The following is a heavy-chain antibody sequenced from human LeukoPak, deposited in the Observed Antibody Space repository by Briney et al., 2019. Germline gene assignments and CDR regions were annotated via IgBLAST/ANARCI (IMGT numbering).Heavy chain of an antibody. CDR2: IHYSEST. Sequence: SETLSLTCTVSGGPIKSYYWSWMRQPPGKGLEWIGNIHYSESTNFNPSLKSRVAIAVDTSKNQFSLSMRSVTAADTAVYYCARVSAAGMEFHYGMDVWGQGTTVFVSS. J-gene: IGHJ6*02. CDR1: GGPIKSYY. V-gene: IGHV4-59*01. CDR3: ARVSAAGMEFHYGMDV. D-gene: IGHD6-13*01.